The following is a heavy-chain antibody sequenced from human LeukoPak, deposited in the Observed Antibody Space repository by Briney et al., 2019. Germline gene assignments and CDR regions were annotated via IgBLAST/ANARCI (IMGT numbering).Heavy chain of an antibody. J-gene: IGHJ4*02. CDR1: GFTLRCYT. V-gene: IGHV3-48*02. D-gene: IGHD3-9*01. Sequence: PGGALRLPCAGSGFTLRCYTMNWVRPGPGERLEWVSSISSSSSAIYYAASVKGRFTISRDDAKNSLYLQMNSLRDEDTAVYYCARGALRYSDYWGQGTLVTASS. CDR2: ISSSSSAI. CDR3: ARGALRYSDY.